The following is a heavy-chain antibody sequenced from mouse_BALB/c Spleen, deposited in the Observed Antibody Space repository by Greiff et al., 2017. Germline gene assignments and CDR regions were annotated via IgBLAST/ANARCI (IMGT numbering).Heavy chain of an antibody. Sequence: VQLQQSGPELVRPGVSVKISCKGSSYTFTDYAMHWVKQSHAKSLEWIGVISTYYGNTNYNQKFKGKATMTVDKSSSTAYMELARLTSEDSAVYYCARDTGAGGYFDVWGAGTTVTVSS. D-gene: IGHD3-1*01. CDR1: SYTFTDYA. CDR3: ARDTGAGGYFDV. V-gene: IGHV1-67*01. CDR2: ISTYYGNT. J-gene: IGHJ1*01.